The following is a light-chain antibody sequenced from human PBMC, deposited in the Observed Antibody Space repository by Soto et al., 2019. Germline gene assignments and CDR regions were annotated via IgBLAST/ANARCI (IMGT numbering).Light chain of an antibody. CDR2: DAS. CDR1: QSVSSN. CDR3: QQRNVWPPIT. V-gene: IGKV3-11*01. J-gene: IGKJ5*01. Sequence: EIVLTQSPATLSVSPGERATLSCRASQSVSSNLAWYQQKPGQAPRLVIYDASLRANGVPARFGGSGSGTDFTLTINSLEPEDFAVYYCQQRNVWPPITFGQGTRLEIK.